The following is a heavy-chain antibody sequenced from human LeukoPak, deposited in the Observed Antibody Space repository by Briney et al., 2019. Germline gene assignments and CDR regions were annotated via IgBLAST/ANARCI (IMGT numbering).Heavy chain of an antibody. CDR1: GYTYTSYG. CDR3: ARDQIAVAGPFDY. D-gene: IGHD6-19*01. V-gene: IGHV1-18*01. Sequence: ASVKVFCKASGYTYTSYGVIWARHAPGQGLEWMGWLSPYNCNTNSAQELQGRLTMTTDTSTSTAYIELRSLRSDDTAVYYCARDQIAVAGPFDYWGQGTLVTVSS. J-gene: IGHJ4*02. CDR2: LSPYNCNT.